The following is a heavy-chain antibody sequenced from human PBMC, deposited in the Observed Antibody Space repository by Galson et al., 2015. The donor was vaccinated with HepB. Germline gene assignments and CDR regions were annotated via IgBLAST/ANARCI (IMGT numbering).Heavy chain of an antibody. J-gene: IGHJ4*02. CDR2: ISGSGGST. V-gene: IGHV3-23*01. Sequence: SLRLSCAASGFSFSSYAMSWVRQAPGKGLEWVSAISGSGGSTYHADSVKGRFTISRDNSKNTLYLQMNSLRAEDTAVYYCAKDRTGIAVGPFDYWGQGTLVTVSS. D-gene: IGHD6-19*01. CDR1: GFSFSSYA. CDR3: AKDRTGIAVGPFDY.